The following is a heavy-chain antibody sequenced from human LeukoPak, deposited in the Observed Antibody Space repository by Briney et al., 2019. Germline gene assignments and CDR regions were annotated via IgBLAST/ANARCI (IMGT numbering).Heavy chain of an antibody. CDR3: ARSKTVGATSFDY. J-gene: IGHJ4*02. V-gene: IGHV3-23*01. D-gene: IGHD1-26*01. Sequence: GGSLRLSCAASGFTFSNYAMSWVRQAPGKGLEWVSAISGSGGSTYYADSVKGRFTISRDNSKNTLYLQMSSLRADDTAVYYCARSKTVGATSFDYWAREPWSPSPQ. CDR1: GFTFSNYA. CDR2: ISGSGGST.